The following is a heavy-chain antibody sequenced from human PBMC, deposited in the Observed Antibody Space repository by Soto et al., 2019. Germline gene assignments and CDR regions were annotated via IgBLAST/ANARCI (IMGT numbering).Heavy chain of an antibody. Sequence: QVQLQESGPGLVKPSETLSLTCTVSGDSISSYYWSWIRQPPGKGLEWIGCIHYSGSTNYNPSLKSRVTISVDTSKNQFSLKLSSVTAADTAVYYCARPYSSGWKGVLDIWGQGTMVTVSP. CDR1: GDSISSYY. V-gene: IGHV4-59*08. CDR2: IHYSGST. J-gene: IGHJ3*02. D-gene: IGHD6-19*01. CDR3: ARPYSSGWKGVLDI.